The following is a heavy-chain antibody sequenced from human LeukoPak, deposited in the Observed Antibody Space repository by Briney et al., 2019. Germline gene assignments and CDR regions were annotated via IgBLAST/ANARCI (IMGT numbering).Heavy chain of an antibody. Sequence: PSETLSLTCTVSGGSISSYYWSWIRQPPGKGLEWIGYIYYSGSTNYNPSLKSRVTISVDTSKNQFSLKLSSVTAADTAVYYCARVIRRVRGVVGSYMDVWGKGTTVTISS. CDR3: ARVIRRVRGVVGSYMDV. D-gene: IGHD3-10*01. CDR2: IYYSGST. J-gene: IGHJ6*03. CDR1: GGSISSYY. V-gene: IGHV4-59*01.